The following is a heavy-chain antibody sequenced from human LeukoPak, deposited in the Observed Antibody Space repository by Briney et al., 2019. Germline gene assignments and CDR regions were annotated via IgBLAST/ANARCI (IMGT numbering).Heavy chain of an antibody. CDR3: AKDPGEAGIYYYFDY. D-gene: IGHD3-10*01. CDR2: ISYDGSNK. V-gene: IGHV3-30*18. CDR1: GFTFSSYG. J-gene: IGHJ4*02. Sequence: GGSLRLSCAASGFTFSSYGMHWVCQAPGKGLEWVAVISYDGSNKYYADSVKGRFTISRDNSKNTLYLQMNSLRAEDTAVYYCAKDPGEAGIYYYFDYWGQGTLVTVSS.